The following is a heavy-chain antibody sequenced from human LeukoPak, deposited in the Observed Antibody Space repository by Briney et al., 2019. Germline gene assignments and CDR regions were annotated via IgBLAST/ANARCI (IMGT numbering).Heavy chain of an antibody. CDR2: ISDIGIGT. Sequence: PGGSLGLSCAASGFILSNYVMGWVRQAPGKGLELVSSISDIGIGTYYADSVKGRFTIFRDNSKNILYLQMNSLRAEDTAIYYCAKRGGGTMFAFDIWGQGTMVTVSS. CDR3: AKRGGGTMFAFDI. J-gene: IGHJ3*02. D-gene: IGHD3-10*02. CDR1: GFILSNYV. V-gene: IGHV3-23*01.